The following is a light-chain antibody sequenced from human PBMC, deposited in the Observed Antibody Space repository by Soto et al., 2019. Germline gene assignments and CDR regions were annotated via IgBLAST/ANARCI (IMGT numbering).Light chain of an antibody. CDR1: QSVSSSY. CDR3: QQYGSSFWT. J-gene: IGKJ1*01. CDR2: GAS. V-gene: IGKV3-20*01. Sequence: EIVLTQSPGTLSLSPGESATLSCRASQSVSSSYLAWYQQKPGQAPRLLIYGASSRATGIPDRFSGSGSGTDFTLTISRLEPEDFAVYYCQQYGSSFWTFGQGTKVDIK.